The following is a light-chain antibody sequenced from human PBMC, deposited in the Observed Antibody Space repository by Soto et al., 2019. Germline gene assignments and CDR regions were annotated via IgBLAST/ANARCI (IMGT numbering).Light chain of an antibody. J-gene: IGLJ2*01. CDR2: EVS. CDR1: SSDVGSYNR. CDR3: SSFTSDSVV. Sequence: QSALTQPPSVSGSPGQSVTISCTGTSSDVGSYNRVSWYQQPPGTAPKLMIYEVSNRPSGVPDRFSGSKSGNTASLTISGLQPEDEADYYCSSFTSDSVVFGGGTKLTVL. V-gene: IGLV2-18*02.